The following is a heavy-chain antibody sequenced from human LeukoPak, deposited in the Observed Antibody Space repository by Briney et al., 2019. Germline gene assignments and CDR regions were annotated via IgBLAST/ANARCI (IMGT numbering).Heavy chain of an antibody. CDR3: ATDDLGYCSSTSCAHFDY. V-gene: IGHV1-69*05. CDR1: GGTFSSYA. J-gene: IGHJ4*02. Sequence: SVKVSCKASGGTFSSYAISWVRQAPGQGLEWMGGIIPIFGTANYAQKFQGRVTITTDESTSTAYMELRSLRSEDTAAYYCATDDLGYCSSTSCAHFDYWGQGTLVTVSS. CDR2: IIPIFGTA. D-gene: IGHD2-2*01.